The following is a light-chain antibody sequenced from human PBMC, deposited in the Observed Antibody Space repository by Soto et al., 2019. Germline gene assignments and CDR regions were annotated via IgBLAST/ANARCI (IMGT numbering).Light chain of an antibody. Sequence: EIVLTQAPATLSLSPGERATLSCGASQSVSSRYLAWYQQKPCLATRLLISDASSRATGIPDRFSGSGSAIAFARTIRRLEPEDFAVYYCQQYGTSPYSFGQGTKLEIK. V-gene: IGKV3D-20*01. CDR3: QQYGTSPYS. CDR2: DAS. J-gene: IGKJ2*01. CDR1: QSVSSRY.